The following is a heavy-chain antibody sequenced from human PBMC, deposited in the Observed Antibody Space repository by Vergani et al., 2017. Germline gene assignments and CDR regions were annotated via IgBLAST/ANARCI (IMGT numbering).Heavy chain of an antibody. CDR3: ARAAWSRMATISFYCYCGMDV. Sequence: EVQLVESGGGLVQPGGSLRLSCAASGFTFSSYWMHWVRQAPGKGLVWVSRINSDGSSTSYADSVKGRFTISSDNAKNTLYLQMNSLRAEDTAVYYCARAAWSRMATISFYCYCGMDVWGQGTTVTVSS. V-gene: IGHV3-74*01. CDR1: GFTFSSYW. CDR2: INSDGSST. J-gene: IGHJ6*02. D-gene: IGHD5-24*01.